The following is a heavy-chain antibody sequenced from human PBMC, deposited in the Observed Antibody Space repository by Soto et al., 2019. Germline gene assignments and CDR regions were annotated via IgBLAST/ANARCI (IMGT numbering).Heavy chain of an antibody. J-gene: IGHJ3*02. V-gene: IGHV5-51*01. CDR3: AGATYYYDSSGYYYYAFDI. Sequence: GEALKISCKCSGYSFTSYWIGWVRQMPGKGQDWMGIIYPGDSDTRYSPSFQGQVTISADKSISTAYLQWSSLKASDTAMYYCAGATYYYDSSGYYYYAFDIWGQGTMVTVSS. D-gene: IGHD3-22*01. CDR2: IYPGDSDT. CDR1: GYSFTSYW.